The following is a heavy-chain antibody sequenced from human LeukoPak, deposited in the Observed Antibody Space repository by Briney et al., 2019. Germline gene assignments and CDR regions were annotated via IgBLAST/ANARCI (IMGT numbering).Heavy chain of an antibody. V-gene: IGHV1-2*06. D-gene: IGHD3-10*01. J-gene: IGHJ6*02. CDR1: GYTFTGYY. Sequence: ASVKVSFKASGYTFTGYYIHWVRQAPGQGLKWMGRISPNSGGTNYAQKFQGRVTMTRDTSISTAYMELSGLRSDDTAVYYCSRDQKTTRFGSYYGMDIWGQGTTVTVSS. CDR2: ISPNSGGT. CDR3: SRDQKTTRFGSYYGMDI.